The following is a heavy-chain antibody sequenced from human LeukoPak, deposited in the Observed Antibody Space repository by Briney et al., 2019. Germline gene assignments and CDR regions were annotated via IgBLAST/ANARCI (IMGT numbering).Heavy chain of an antibody. J-gene: IGHJ4*02. V-gene: IGHV3-11*03. CDR1: GFTFSDYY. CDR3: AGLGYSSGWYVNY. D-gene: IGHD6-19*01. Sequence: GGSLRLSCAASGFTFSDYYMSWIRQAPGKGLEWVSYISSSSSYTNYADSVKGRFTISRDNAKNSLYLQMNSLRAEDTAVYYCAGLGYSSGWYVNYWGQGTLVTVPS. CDR2: ISSSSSYT.